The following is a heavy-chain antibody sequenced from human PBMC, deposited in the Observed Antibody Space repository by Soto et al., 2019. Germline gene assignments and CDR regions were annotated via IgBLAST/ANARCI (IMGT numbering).Heavy chain of an antibody. CDR1: GYTFTNYG. CDR2: ISAYNGNT. J-gene: IGHJ6*02. V-gene: IGHV1-18*01. CDR3: TREGSAPYYYYAMDA. D-gene: IGHD3-10*01. Sequence: ASVKVSCKASGYTFTNYGISWVRQAPGQGLEWMGWISAYNGNTDYAQKLQGRVTMTTDTSTNTAYMELRSLRSDDTAIYYCTREGSAPYYYYAMDAWGQGTTVTVSS.